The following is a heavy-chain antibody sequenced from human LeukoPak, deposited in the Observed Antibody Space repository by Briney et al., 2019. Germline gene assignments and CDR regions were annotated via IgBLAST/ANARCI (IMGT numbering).Heavy chain of an antibody. J-gene: IGHJ4*02. Sequence: GGTLRLSCAASGFTFSSYEMNWVRQAPGKGVEGGAYISSSVSTIFYAHSVNSPFTTPRANAKNSLYLQMNSLIAEDTAVYYCARNPDYDFWSGYYTGPDYWGQGTLVTVSS. D-gene: IGHD3-3*01. V-gene: IGHV3-48*03. CDR1: GFTFSSYE. CDR2: ISSSVSTI. CDR3: ARNPDYDFWSGYYTGPDY.